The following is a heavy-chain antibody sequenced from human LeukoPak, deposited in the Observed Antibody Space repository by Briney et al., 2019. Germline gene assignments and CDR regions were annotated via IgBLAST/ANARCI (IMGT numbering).Heavy chain of an antibody. CDR3: ARDGPARGYSV. CDR1: GFTFSSYW. J-gene: IGHJ4*02. D-gene: IGHD5-18*01. V-gene: IGHV3-7*01. Sequence: GGSLRLSRAASGFTFSSYWMSWVRHAPGKGREWVANIKQDGSEKYYVDSVKGRFAISRDNAKNSLYLQMNSLRAEDTAVYYCARDGPARGYSVWGQGTLVTVSS. CDR2: IKQDGSEK.